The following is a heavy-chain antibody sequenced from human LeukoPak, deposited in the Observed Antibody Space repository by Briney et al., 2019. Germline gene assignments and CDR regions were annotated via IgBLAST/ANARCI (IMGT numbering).Heavy chain of an antibody. CDR3: ARDLGLSTVTSRGGDY. J-gene: IGHJ4*02. V-gene: IGHV3-48*03. Sequence: GGSLRLSCAASGFTFSSYEMNWVRQAPGKGLEWVSYISSSGSTIYYADSEKGRFTISRDNAKNSLYLQMNSLRAEDTAVYYCARDLGLSTVTSRGGDYRGQGTLVTVSS. CDR1: GFTFSSYE. CDR2: ISSSGSTI. D-gene: IGHD4-17*01.